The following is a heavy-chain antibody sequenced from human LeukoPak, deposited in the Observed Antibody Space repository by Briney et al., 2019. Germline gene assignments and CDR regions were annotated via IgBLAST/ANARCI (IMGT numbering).Heavy chain of an antibody. Sequence: GGSLRLSCAASGFTFSSYWMHWVRQVPGEGLVWVSRINIDGIRTNYADSVKGRFTISRDNAKNTLYLQMSSLRVEDTAVYYCARSSSGPDPFDMWGQGTMVTVSS. D-gene: IGHD6-19*01. CDR1: GFTFSSYW. CDR2: INIDGIRT. J-gene: IGHJ3*02. V-gene: IGHV3-74*01. CDR3: ARSSSGPDPFDM.